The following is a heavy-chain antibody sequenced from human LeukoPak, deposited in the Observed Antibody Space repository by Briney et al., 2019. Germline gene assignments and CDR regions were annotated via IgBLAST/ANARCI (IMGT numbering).Heavy chain of an antibody. Sequence: GGSLRLSCAASGFTFNSYSMHWVRQAPGKGLEWVAFIRYDGSNKYYADSVKGRFTISRDNSKNTLYLQMNSLRAEDTAVYYCAKDRVATSHFDYWGQGTLVTVSS. CDR2: IRYDGSNK. V-gene: IGHV3-30*02. CDR3: AKDRVATSHFDY. J-gene: IGHJ4*02. D-gene: IGHD5-24*01. CDR1: GFTFNSYS.